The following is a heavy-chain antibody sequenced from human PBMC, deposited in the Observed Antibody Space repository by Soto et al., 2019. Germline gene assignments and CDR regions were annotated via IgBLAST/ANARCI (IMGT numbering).Heavy chain of an antibody. CDR1: GFTFSSYS. D-gene: IGHD3-10*01. CDR3: ASVSNPHRVLLPYFDS. CDR2: RSYDGSSE. V-gene: IGHV3-30-3*01. Sequence: QVQLVESGGGVVQPGRSLRLSCAASGFTFSSYSLHWVRQAPGKGLEWVAVRSYDGSSEHYADSVKGRFTVSRDISENTLYLQMNSRRLEDTAVYYCASVSNPHRVLLPYFDSWGQGTLVTVSS. J-gene: IGHJ4*02.